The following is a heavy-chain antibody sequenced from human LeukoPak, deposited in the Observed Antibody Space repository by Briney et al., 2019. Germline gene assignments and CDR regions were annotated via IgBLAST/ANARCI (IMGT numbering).Heavy chain of an antibody. CDR3: ARDVGTLRDFWAGYFSNWFDP. J-gene: IGHJ5*02. Sequence: PSETLSLTCTVSGGSVSSRTYYWGWIRQPPGKGLEWIGTVYYSGPAYYNPSLKSRVSISVDTSKNQFSLELSSVTAADTAVYFRARDVGTLRDFWAGYFSNWFDPWGQGTLVTVSS. V-gene: IGHV4-39*02. CDR1: GGSVSSRTYY. D-gene: IGHD3/OR15-3a*01. CDR2: VYYSGPA.